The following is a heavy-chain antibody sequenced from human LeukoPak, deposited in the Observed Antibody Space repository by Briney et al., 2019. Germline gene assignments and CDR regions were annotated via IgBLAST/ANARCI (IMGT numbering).Heavy chain of an antibody. J-gene: IGHJ4*02. CDR2: VSGSGGST. CDR3: AKDSCSGGSCYEDY. Sequence: GGSLRLSCAASGFTFSSYAMSWVRQAPGRGLEWVSGVSGSGGSTYYADSVKGRFTISRDNSKKTLYLQMNSLTAEDTAVYYCAKDSCSGGSCYEDYWGQGTLVTVSP. CDR1: GFTFSSYA. D-gene: IGHD2-15*01. V-gene: IGHV3-23*01.